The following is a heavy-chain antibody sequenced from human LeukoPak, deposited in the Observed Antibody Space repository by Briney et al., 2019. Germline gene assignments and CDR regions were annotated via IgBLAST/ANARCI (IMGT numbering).Heavy chain of an antibody. CDR3: ARHTGSSPHYIDD. CDR2: IYYNAST. Sequence: SQTLSLTCTVSGGSISSDYCCWSRQPPEKRLEWLGIIYYNASTHYRSSLKGLVTISVDTSKNNFSLRLSCVTAADTAVYYCARHTGSSPHYIDDWGQGTLVTVSS. D-gene: IGHD1-26*01. V-gene: IGHV4-59*08. J-gene: IGHJ4*01. CDR1: GGSISSDY.